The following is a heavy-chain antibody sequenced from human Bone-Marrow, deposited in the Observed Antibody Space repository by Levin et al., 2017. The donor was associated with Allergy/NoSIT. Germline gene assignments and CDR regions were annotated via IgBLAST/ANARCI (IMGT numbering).Heavy chain of an antibody. CDR3: TTEGVIAVDGYYDYGMDV. CDR1: GFTFSNAW. Sequence: GESLKISCAASGFTFSNAWMSWVRQAPGKGLEWVGRIKSKTDGGTTDYAAPVKGRFTISRDDSKNTLYLQMNSLKTEDTAVYYCTTEGVIAVDGYYDYGMDVWGQGTTVTVSS. CDR2: IKSKTDGGTT. D-gene: IGHD6-19*01. J-gene: IGHJ6*02. V-gene: IGHV3-15*01.